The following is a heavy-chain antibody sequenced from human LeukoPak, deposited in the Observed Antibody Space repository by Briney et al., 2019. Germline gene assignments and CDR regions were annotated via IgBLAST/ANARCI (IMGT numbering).Heavy chain of an antibody. CDR3: ATGEYAFDI. Sequence: RASVKVSCKASGYTFTSYYMHWVRQAPGQGLEWMGITNPSGGSTSYAQKFQGRVTMTSDTSTSTVYMELTSLRSEDTAVYYCATGEYAFDIWGQGTMVTVSS. CDR1: GYTFTSYY. V-gene: IGHV1-46*01. CDR2: TNPSGGST. J-gene: IGHJ3*02.